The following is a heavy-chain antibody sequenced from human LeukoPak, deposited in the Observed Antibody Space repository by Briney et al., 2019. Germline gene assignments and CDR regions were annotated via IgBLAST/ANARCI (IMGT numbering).Heavy chain of an antibody. CDR3: ARDRFTVDGNVHPYY. CDR2: INQDESEK. V-gene: IGHV3-7*01. CDR1: GLTLRRYL. J-gene: IGHJ4*02. Sequence: GGSLRLSCAASGLTLRRYLMSWVRQAPRKGLEWVANINQDESEKYYVDSVKGRFNIYRDNAKNSLYLQMNSLRAEDTAVYYCARDRFTVDGNVHPYYWGQGTLVTVSS. D-gene: IGHD6-19*01.